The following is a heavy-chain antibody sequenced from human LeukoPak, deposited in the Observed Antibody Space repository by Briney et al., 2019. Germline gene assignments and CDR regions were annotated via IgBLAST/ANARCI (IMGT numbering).Heavy chain of an antibody. CDR3: AKDGPIIYYYFMDV. Sequence: GGSLRLSCAASEFTFSSYSMHWVRQAPGKGLEWVAFIRYDGSKEYYAESVKGRFTISRDNSKKTLYLQMNSLRAEDTALYYCAKDGPIIYYYFMDVWGKGTTVTISS. J-gene: IGHJ6*03. V-gene: IGHV3-30*02. CDR2: IRYDGSKE. CDR1: EFTFSSYS. D-gene: IGHD3-10*01.